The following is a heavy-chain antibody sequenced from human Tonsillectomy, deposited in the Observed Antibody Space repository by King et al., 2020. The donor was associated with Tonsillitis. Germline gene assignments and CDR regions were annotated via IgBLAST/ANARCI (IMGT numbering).Heavy chain of an antibody. CDR1: GFTFSSYA. Sequence: VQLVESGGGVVQPGRSLRLSCAASGFTFSSYAMHWVRQAPGKGLEWVAVISYDGSNKYYADSVKGRFTISRDNSKNTLYLQMNSLRAEDTAVYCCASPGLSIAAAAYWGQGTLVTVSS. CDR3: ASPGLSIAAAAY. CDR2: ISYDGSNK. D-gene: IGHD6-13*01. J-gene: IGHJ4*02. V-gene: IGHV3-30-3*01.